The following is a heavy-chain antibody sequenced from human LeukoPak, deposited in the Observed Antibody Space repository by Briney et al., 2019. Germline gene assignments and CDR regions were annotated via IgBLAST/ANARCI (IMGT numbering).Heavy chain of an antibody. CDR1: GFTFSSYW. Sequence: PGGSLRLSCAASGFTFSSYWMSWIRQPPGKGLEWIGYIYTSGSTYYNPSLKSRLTMSVDTSKSQFSLNLNSVTVADTAVYYCARGNSSSWPLDYWGQGILVTVSS. D-gene: IGHD6-13*01. V-gene: IGHV4-4*08. CDR2: IYTSGST. CDR3: ARGNSSSWPLDY. J-gene: IGHJ4*02.